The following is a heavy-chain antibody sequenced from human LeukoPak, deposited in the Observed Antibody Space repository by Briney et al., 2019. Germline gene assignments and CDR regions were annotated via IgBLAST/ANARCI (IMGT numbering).Heavy chain of an antibody. D-gene: IGHD3-22*01. V-gene: IGHV1-18*01. Sequence: ASVKVSCRSSGYTFNSYGITWVRQAPGQGLEWMGWIHTYNGHTNYAQKLQGRVTMTTDTSTSTAYMELRSLRSDDTAVYYCARDQYYDSKGWFDPWGQGTLVTVSS. CDR1: GYTFNSYG. J-gene: IGHJ5*02. CDR3: ARDQYYDSKGWFDP. CDR2: IHTYNGHT.